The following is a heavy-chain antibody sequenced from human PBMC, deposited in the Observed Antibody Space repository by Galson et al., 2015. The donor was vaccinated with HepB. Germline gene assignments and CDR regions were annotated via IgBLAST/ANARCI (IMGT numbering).Heavy chain of an antibody. CDR3: AKDRGSTGWYLFDY. D-gene: IGHD6-19*01. J-gene: IGHJ4*02. CDR1: GFTFSTFG. CDR2: ISDDGSNK. Sequence: SLRLSCAASGFTFSTFGMHWVRQAPGKGLDWVAFISDDGSNKYYADSVKGRFTISRDNSKNTLYLQMNSLRAEDTAVYYCAKDRGSTGWYLFDYWGQGTLVTISS. V-gene: IGHV3-30*18.